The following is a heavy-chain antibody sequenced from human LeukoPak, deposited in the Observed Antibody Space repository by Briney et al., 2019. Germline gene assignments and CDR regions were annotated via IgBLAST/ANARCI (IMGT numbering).Heavy chain of an antibody. CDR2: IYWDDDK. D-gene: IGHD3-22*01. J-gene: IGHJ4*02. CDR1: GFSLSTSGVG. V-gene: IGHV2-5*02. Sequence: SGPTLVKPTQTLTLTCTFSGFSLSTSGVGVGWIRQPPGKALEWLALIYWDDDKRYSPSLKSRLTITKDTPKNQVVLTMTNMDPVDTATYYCAHSLTSSGYILGDHFDYWGQGTLVTVSS. CDR3: AHSLTSSGYILGDHFDY.